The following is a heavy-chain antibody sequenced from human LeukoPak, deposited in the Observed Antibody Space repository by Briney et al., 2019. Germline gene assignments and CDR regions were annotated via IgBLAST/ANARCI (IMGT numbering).Heavy chain of an antibody. CDR2: INHSGST. Sequence: SETLSLTCAVYGGSFSGYYWSWIRQPPGKGLEWIGEINHSGSTNYNPSLKSRVTISVDTSKNQFSLKLSSVTAADPAVYYCARGRTHPDIVVVPAAIRGNNWFDPWGQGTLVTVSS. CDR3: ARGRTHPDIVVVPAAIRGNNWFDP. V-gene: IGHV4-34*01. D-gene: IGHD2-2*02. CDR1: GGSFSGYY. J-gene: IGHJ5*02.